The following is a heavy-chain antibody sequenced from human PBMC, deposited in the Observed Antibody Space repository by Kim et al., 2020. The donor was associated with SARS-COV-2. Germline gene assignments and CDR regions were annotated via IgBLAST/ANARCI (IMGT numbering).Heavy chain of an antibody. Sequence: GGSLRLSCAASGFTFISYSMNWFRQAPGKWLEWISYISSTRGTTYYADSVKCRFTISRDNAKNSLFLQMNSLRDEDTAVYYCARPRAPYYYYYGMDVWGQGTTVTVSS. J-gene: IGHJ6*02. CDR1: GFTFISYS. CDR3: ARPRAPYYYYYGMDV. V-gene: IGHV3-48*02. CDR2: ISSTRGTT. D-gene: IGHD3-10*01.